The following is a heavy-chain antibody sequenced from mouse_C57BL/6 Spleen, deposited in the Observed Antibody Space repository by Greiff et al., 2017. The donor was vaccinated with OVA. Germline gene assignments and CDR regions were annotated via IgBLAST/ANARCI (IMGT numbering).Heavy chain of an antibody. V-gene: IGHV1-76*01. Sequence: QVQLQQSGAELVRPGASVKLSCKASGYTFTDYYINWVKQRPGQGLEWIARIYPGSGNTYYNEKFKGKATLTAEKSSSTAYMQLSSLTSEDSAVYFCARGADAMDYWGQGTSVTVSS. CDR2: IYPGSGNT. CDR1: GYTFTDYY. CDR3: ARGADAMDY. J-gene: IGHJ4*01.